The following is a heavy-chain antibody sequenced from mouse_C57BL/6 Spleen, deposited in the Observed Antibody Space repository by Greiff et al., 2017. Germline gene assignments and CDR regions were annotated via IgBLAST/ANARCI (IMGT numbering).Heavy chain of an antibody. CDR3: ARFGYY. CDR1: GYAFTNYL. J-gene: IGHJ2*01. Sequence: VQLQQSGAELVRPGTSVKVSCKASGYAFTNYLIEWVKQRPGQGLEWIGVINPGSGGTNYNEKFKGKATLTADKSSSTAYRQLSSLTSEDSAVYFCARFGYYWGQGTTLTVSS. CDR2: INPGSGGT. D-gene: IGHD2-2*01. V-gene: IGHV1-54*01.